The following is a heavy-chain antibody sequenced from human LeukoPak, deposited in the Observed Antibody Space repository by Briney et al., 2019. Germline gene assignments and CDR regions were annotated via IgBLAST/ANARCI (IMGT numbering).Heavy chain of an antibody. D-gene: IGHD1-26*01. CDR1: GFTFSSYW. CDR3: ARALGGYSAPLDY. CDR2: IKQDGSEK. Sequence: GGSLRPSCAASGFTFSSYWMSWVRQAPGKGLEWVANIKQDGSEKYYVDSVKGRFTISRDNAKNSLYLQMYSLRAEDTAVYYCARALGGYSAPLDYWGQGTLVTVSS. J-gene: IGHJ4*02. V-gene: IGHV3-7*01.